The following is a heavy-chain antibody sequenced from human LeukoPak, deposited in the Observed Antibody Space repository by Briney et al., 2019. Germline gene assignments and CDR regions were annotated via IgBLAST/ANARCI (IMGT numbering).Heavy chain of an antibody. D-gene: IGHD3-22*01. CDR1: GFTFDDYT. Sequence: GGSLRLSCAASGFTFDDYTMHWVRQAPGKGLEWVSLISWEGGSTYYADSVKGRFIISRDNAKNSLYLQMNSLRAEDTAVYYCARGLVVVITPYYFDYWGQGTLVTVSS. V-gene: IGHV3-43D*03. CDR2: ISWEGGST. J-gene: IGHJ4*02. CDR3: ARGLVVVITPYYFDY.